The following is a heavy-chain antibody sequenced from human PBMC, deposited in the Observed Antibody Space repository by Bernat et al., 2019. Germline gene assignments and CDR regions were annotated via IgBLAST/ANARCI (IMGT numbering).Heavy chain of an antibody. CDR3: ARVSGEYRDY. CDR1: GFTFSTYT. CDR2: ISGSSSFT. J-gene: IGHJ4*02. D-gene: IGHD2/OR15-2a*01. Sequence: EVQLVESGGGLVKPGGSLRLSCAASGFTFSTYTMNWVRQAPGKGLEWVSSISGSSSFTFSADSVKGRFTTSRDNAKNSLYLQMNSLTAEDTAVYYCARVSGEYRDYWGQGTLVTVSS. V-gene: IGHV3-21*01.